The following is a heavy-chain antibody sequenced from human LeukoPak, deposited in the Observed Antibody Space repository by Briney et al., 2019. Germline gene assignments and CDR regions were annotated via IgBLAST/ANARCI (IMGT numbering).Heavy chain of an antibody. D-gene: IGHD6-19*01. J-gene: IGHJ4*02. CDR2: IIPIFGIA. CDR3: ARAEGSIAVAGTLDY. V-gene: IGHV1-69*04. CDR1: GGTFSSYA. Sequence: SVKVSCKASGGTFSSYAISWVRQAPGQGLEWMGRIIPIFGIANYAQKFQGRVTITADKSASTAYMELSSLRSEDTAVYYCARAEGSIAVAGTLDYWGQGTLVTVSS.